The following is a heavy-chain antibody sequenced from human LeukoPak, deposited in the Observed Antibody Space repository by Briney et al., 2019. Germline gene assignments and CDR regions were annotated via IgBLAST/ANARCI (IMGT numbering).Heavy chain of an antibody. CDR2: TSGSSGNT. Sequence: GGSLRLSCATSGFSFSSYAMSWVRQTPGKGLEWVSATSGSSGNTYYADSVKGRFTISRDNAKNTLFLHMNSLRAEDTAVYYCNVRWGPNSDYWGQGTLVTVSS. D-gene: IGHD7-27*01. J-gene: IGHJ4*02. CDR1: GFSFSSYA. V-gene: IGHV3-23*01. CDR3: NVRWGPNSDY.